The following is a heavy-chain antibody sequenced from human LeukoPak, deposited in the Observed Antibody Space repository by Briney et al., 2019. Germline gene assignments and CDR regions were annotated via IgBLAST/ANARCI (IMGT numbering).Heavy chain of an antibody. CDR2: ISGSGDST. J-gene: IGHJ4*02. D-gene: IGHD3-22*01. Sequence: GGSLRLSCAASGFTFSSYGMSWVRQAPGKGLEWVSGISGSGDSTYYADSVKGRFTISRDNSKNMLYLEMNSLRAEDTAVYYCARAFRYYDSSVYYQYYFDYWGQGTLVTVSS. CDR3: ARAFRYYDSSVYYQYYFDY. V-gene: IGHV3-23*01. CDR1: GFTFSSYG.